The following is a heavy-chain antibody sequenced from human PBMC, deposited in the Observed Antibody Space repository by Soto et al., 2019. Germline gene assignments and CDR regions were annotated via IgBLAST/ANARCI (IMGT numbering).Heavy chain of an antibody. CDR3: ASEGPAPYYYYGMDV. CDR2: ISAYNGNT. CDR1: GSSFTTYG. Sequence: QVQLVQSGGEVKKPGASVKVSCKTSGSSFTTYGISWVRQAPGQGLEWMGWISAYNGNTNYAQKLQDRVTMTTDTSTSTAYMELRSLRSDDTAVYYCASEGPAPYYYYGMDVWGQGSTVTVSS. J-gene: IGHJ6*02. V-gene: IGHV1-18*01.